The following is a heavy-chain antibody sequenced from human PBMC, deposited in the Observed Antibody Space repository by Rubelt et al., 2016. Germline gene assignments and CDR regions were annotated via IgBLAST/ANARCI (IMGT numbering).Heavy chain of an antibody. J-gene: IGHJ3*01. D-gene: IGHD1-26*01. CDR1: GYSISSGYF. CDR3: ARDRLVGASDAFDF. Sequence: QVYLQESGPGLVKPSETLSLTCTVSGYSISSGYFWGWIRQPPGKGLEWIGFIYHTWPTYYNPSLKSRVTISVDPSKNQFARKLTSGTDADTARYYCARDRLVGASDAFDFWGQGTMVTVSS. CDR2: IYHTWPT. V-gene: IGHV4-38-2*02.